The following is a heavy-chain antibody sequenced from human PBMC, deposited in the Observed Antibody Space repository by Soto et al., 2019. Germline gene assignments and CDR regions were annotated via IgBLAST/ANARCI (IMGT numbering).Heavy chain of an antibody. CDR1: SDSISRSHW. J-gene: IGHJ6*03. V-gene: IGHV4-4*02. CDR3: SRGSFGTQYNYPHMAV. D-gene: IGHD3-16*01. CDR2: IYYSGSV. Sequence: SETLSLTCAVSSDSISRSHWLTWVRQSPGKGLEWLGDIYYSGSVYYNPSLRSRISISMDKSNNQFSLNLSSVTAADTAVYYWSRGSFGTQYNYPHMAVWGKGTPVPVSS.